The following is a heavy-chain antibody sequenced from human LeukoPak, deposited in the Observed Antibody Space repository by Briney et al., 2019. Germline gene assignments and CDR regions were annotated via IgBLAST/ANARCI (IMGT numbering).Heavy chain of an antibody. CDR3: ARDAGDPNFDY. CDR2: INPNSDGT. V-gene: IGHV1-2*02. D-gene: IGHD7-27*01. J-gene: IGHJ4*02. CDR1: GYSFTGYY. Sequence: ASVKVSCKASGYSFTGYYMHWGRQDPGQGLEWIGWINPNSDGTKYAQKFQDRATMTRDTSISTAYMELSSLRSDDTAVYYCARDAGDPNFDYWGQGTLVTVSS.